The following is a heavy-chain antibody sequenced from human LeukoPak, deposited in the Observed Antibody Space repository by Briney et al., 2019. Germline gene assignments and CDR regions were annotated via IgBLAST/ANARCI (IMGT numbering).Heavy chain of an antibody. V-gene: IGHV3-23*01. J-gene: IGHJ4*02. Sequence: GGSLRLSCAASGFTFSSYAMSWVRQAPGKGLVWVSAISGSGGSTYYADSVKGRFTISRDNSKNTLYLQMNSLRAEDTAVYYCAKDSDCSSTSCLGIFDYWGQGTLVTVSS. CDR1: GFTFSSYA. CDR2: ISGSGGST. D-gene: IGHD2-2*01. CDR3: AKDSDCSSTSCLGIFDY.